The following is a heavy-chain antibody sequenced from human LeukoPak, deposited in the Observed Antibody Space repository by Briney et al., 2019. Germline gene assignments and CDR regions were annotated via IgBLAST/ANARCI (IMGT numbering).Heavy chain of an antibody. Sequence: GGSLRLSCAASGFTFSSYAMSWVRQAPGKGLEWVSAISGSGGSTYYADSVKGRFTISRDNSKNTLYLQMNSLRAEDTAVYYCASHPKWVDIVATTPYYYGMDVWGQGTTVTVSS. CDR1: GFTFSSYA. CDR3: ASHPKWVDIVATTPYYYGMDV. J-gene: IGHJ6*02. V-gene: IGHV3-23*01. CDR2: ISGSGGST. D-gene: IGHD5-12*01.